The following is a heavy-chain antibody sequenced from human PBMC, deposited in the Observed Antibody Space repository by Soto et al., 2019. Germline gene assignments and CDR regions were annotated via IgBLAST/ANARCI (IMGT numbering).Heavy chain of an antibody. V-gene: IGHV3-33*01. J-gene: IGHJ3*02. CDR3: ARDRDNGSYYGAFDI. D-gene: IGHD1-26*01. CDR2: IWYDGSNK. CDR1: GFTFSSYG. Sequence: QVQLVESGGGVVQPGRSLRLSCAASGFTFSSYGMHWVRQAPGKGLEWVAVIWYDGSNKYYADSVKGRFTISRDNSKNTLYLQMNSLRAEDTAVYYCARDRDNGSYYGAFDIWGQGTMVTVSS.